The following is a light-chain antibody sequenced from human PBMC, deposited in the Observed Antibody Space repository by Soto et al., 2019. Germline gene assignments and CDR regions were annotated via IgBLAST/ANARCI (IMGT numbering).Light chain of an antibody. CDR3: QQYGSSGT. J-gene: IGKJ1*01. V-gene: IGKV1-5*01. CDR2: DAS. Sequence: EIQMTPSHSTLSASVGDRVTITCRASQSISSWLAWYQQKPGKAPNLLIYDASSLESGVPSRFSGSGSGTDFTLTISRLEPEDFAVYYCQQYGSSGTFGQGTKV. CDR1: QSISSW.